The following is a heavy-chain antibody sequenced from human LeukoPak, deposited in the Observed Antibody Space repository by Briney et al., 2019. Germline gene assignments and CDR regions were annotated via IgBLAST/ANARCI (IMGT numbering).Heavy chain of an antibody. J-gene: IGHJ3*02. CDR2: IYYSGST. CDR1: GGSISSHY. V-gene: IGHV4-59*11. D-gene: IGHD3-3*01. Sequence: SETLSLTCTVSGGSISSHYWSWIRQPPGKGLEWIGYIYYSGSTNYNPSLKSRVTISVDTSKNQFSLKLSSVTAADTAVYYCARDRGYHDFWSGYSLGFDIWGQGTMVTVSS. CDR3: ARDRGYHDFWSGYSLGFDI.